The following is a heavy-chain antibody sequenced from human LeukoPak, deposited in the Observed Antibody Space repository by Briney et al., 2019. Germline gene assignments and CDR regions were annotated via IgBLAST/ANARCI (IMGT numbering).Heavy chain of an antibody. Sequence: SETLSLTCAVYGGSFSGYYWSWIRQPPGKGLEWIGEINHSGSTNYNPSLKSRVTISVDTSKNQFSLKLSSVTAADTAVYYCARTSVYDILTGYYWDAFDIWGQGTMVTVSS. CDR1: GGSFSGYY. CDR3: ARTSVYDILTGYYWDAFDI. D-gene: IGHD3-9*01. J-gene: IGHJ3*02. V-gene: IGHV4-34*01. CDR2: INHSGST.